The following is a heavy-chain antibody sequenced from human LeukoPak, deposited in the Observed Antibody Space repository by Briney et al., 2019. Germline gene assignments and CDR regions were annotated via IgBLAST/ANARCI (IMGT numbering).Heavy chain of an antibody. V-gene: IGHV3-48*01. J-gene: IGHJ4*02. D-gene: IGHD2-21*01. Sequence: PGGSLRLSCAASGFTFSSSSMNWVCQAPEKGLEWVSYISTSGGTIYYADSVKGRFTISRDNAKNSLYLQMDSLRAEDTAVYYCARHIPFDCWGQGTLVTVSS. CDR2: ISTSGGTI. CDR1: GFTFSSSS. CDR3: ARHIPFDC.